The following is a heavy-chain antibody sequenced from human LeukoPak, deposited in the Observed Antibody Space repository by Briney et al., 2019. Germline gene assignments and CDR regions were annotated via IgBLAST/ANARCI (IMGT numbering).Heavy chain of an antibody. Sequence: ASVKVSCKASGYTFTSYGISWVRQAPGQGLEWMGWIGAYNGNTNYAQKLQGRVTMTTDTSTSTAYMELRSLRSDDTAVYYCARDYYDEVALDYWGQGTLVTVSS. CDR2: IGAYNGNT. D-gene: IGHD3-22*01. CDR3: ARDYYDEVALDY. V-gene: IGHV1-18*01. J-gene: IGHJ4*02. CDR1: GYTFTSYG.